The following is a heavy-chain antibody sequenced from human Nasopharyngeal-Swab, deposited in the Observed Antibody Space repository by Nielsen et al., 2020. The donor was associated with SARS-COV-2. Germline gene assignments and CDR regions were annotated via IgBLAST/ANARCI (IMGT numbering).Heavy chain of an antibody. CDR3: VGSGSYYGGAFDI. V-gene: IGHV3-74*01. D-gene: IGHD1-26*01. CDR1: GFTFSTYA. CDR2: INSDGSST. Sequence: GESLKISCAASGFTFSTYAMSWVRQAPGKGLVWVSRINSDGSSTSYADSVKGRFTISRDNAKNTLYLQMNSLRAEDTAVYYCVGSGSYYGGAFDIWGQGTMVTVSS. J-gene: IGHJ3*02.